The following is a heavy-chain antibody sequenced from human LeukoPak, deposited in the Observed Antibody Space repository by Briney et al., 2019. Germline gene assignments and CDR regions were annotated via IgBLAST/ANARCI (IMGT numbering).Heavy chain of an antibody. D-gene: IGHD2-21*01. V-gene: IGHV3-53*01. CDR2: IYDSGAT. CDR1: GFTVSTNY. Sequence: GGSLRLSCAASGFTVSTNYMGWVRQAPGKGLEWVSVIYDSGATYYADSVKGRLAISRDISRNMVYLQLNSLRGDDTAVYYCAREKNTVVVTSYYFDYWGQGTLVTVSS. CDR3: AREKNTVVVTSYYFDY. J-gene: IGHJ4*02.